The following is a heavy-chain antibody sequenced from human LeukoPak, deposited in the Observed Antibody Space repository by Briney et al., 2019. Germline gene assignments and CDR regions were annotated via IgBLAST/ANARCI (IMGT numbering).Heavy chain of an antibody. CDR3: ARRAWYGYYFDY. Sequence: SETLSLTCTVSGGSISSDYWSWIRQPPGKGLEWIGYIDYSGSTNYNPSLQSRVTISVDTSKNQFSLQLSSGTAADTAVYYCARRAWYGYYFDYWGQGTLVTVSS. CDR2: IDYSGST. CDR1: GGSISSDY. D-gene: IGHD6-13*01. V-gene: IGHV4-59*08. J-gene: IGHJ4*02.